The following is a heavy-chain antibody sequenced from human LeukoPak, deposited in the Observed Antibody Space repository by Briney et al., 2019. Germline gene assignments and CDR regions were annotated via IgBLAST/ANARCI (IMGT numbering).Heavy chain of an antibody. CDR1: GFAFSRYW. CDR3: ASRDYTSSKY. J-gene: IGHJ4*02. V-gene: IGHV3-74*01. D-gene: IGHD2-2*02. Sequence: GGSLRLSCAASGFAFSRYWMHWVRQAPGKGLLGVSDINSDGSITRYADSVKGRFTISRDNAKNTLYLQMNSLRAEDTAVYYCASRDYTSSKYWGQGTLVTVSS. CDR2: INSDGSIT.